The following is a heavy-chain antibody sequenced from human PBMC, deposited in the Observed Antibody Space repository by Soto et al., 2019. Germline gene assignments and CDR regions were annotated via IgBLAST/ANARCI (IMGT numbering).Heavy chain of an antibody. CDR2: IIPIFGTA. J-gene: IGHJ3*02. CDR3: AGVNYCDSRLPSKGAFNI. D-gene: IGHD3-22*01. V-gene: IGHV1-69*13. CDR1: GGTFSSYA. Sequence: GASVKVSCKASGGTFSSYAISWVRQAPGQGLEWMGGIIPIFGTANYAQKFQGRVTITADESTSTAYMELSSLRSEDTAVYYCAGVNYCDSRLPSKGAFNIWGQGKMFTVS.